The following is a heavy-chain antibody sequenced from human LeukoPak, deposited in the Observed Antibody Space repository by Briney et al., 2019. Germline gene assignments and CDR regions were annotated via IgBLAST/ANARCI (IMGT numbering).Heavy chain of an antibody. D-gene: IGHD2-21*01. CDR1: GFTFSNYG. CDR2: SASTGRT. Sequence: GGSLRLSCAASGFTFSNYGMNWVRQAPGKGLEWVSGSASTGRTYYADSVKGRFTIYRDNSKNTLYLQMNSLRAEVTAIYHCAQDRAWGAYAYWGQGALVTVSS. V-gene: IGHV3-23*01. J-gene: IGHJ4*02. CDR3: AQDRAWGAYAY.